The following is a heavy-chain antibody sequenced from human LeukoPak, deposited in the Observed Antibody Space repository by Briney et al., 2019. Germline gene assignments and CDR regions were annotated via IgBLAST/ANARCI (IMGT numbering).Heavy chain of an antibody. Sequence: PGRSLRLSRAASGFAPSGRYMSWVRQAPGIGLEWVSVIYTGGSTYYGDSVKGRFTISRDISQNTVYLQMNSLRAEDTAVYYCTRERSNSGTRDAFYIWGQGTMVSVSS. CDR2: IYTGGST. CDR3: TRERSNSGTRDAFYI. D-gene: IGHD1-26*01. V-gene: IGHV3-53*01. J-gene: IGHJ3*02. CDR1: GFAPSGRY.